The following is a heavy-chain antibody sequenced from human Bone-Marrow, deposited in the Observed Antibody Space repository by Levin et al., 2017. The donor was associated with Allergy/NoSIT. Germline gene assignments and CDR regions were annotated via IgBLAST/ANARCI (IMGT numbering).Heavy chain of an antibody. J-gene: IGHJ6*02. CDR1: GLNFYDST. V-gene: IGHV3-48*01. CDR2: MSSSSRTI. CDR3: ARDRYGDYGMDV. D-gene: IGHD4-17*01. Sequence: VASVKVSCSASGLNFYDSTMNWVRQAPGRGLEWVAYMSSSSRTIYYADSVKGRFTISRDNGKSSLYLQMNSLRAEDTAVYYCARDRYGDYGMDVWGQGTTVAVSS.